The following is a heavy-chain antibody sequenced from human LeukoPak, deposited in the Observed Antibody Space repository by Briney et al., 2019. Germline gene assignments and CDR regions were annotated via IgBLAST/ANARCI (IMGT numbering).Heavy chain of an antibody. V-gene: IGHV5-51*01. CDR2: IHPGNSET. CDR3: ARRLSTIAAAAANDY. Sequence: GESLQISCKGSGYSFSSYWIAWVRQMPGKGLEWMGIIHPGNSETTYNPSFQGQVTMSADKSITTAYLQWSSLEAPDTAMYYCARRLSTIAAAAANDYWGQGTLVTVSS. J-gene: IGHJ4*02. D-gene: IGHD6-13*01. CDR1: GYSFSSYW.